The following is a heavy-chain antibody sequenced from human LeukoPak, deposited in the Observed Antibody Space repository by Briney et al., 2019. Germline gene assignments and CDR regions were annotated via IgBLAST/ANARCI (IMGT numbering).Heavy chain of an antibody. CDR3: ARGGYIVVVVAATCAFDI. D-gene: IGHD2-15*01. CDR1: GGSLSGYY. CDR2: INHSGST. J-gene: IGHJ3*02. V-gene: IGHV4-34*01. Sequence: SETLSLTCAVYGGSLSGYYWSWLRQPPGKGLEWIGEINHSGSTNYNPSLKSRVTISVDTSKNQFSLKLSSVTAADTAVYYCARGGYIVVVVAATCAFDIWGQGTMVTVSS.